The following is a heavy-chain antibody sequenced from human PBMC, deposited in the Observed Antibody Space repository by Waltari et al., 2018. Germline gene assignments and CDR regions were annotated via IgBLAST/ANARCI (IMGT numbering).Heavy chain of an antibody. J-gene: IGHJ5*02. CDR3: ARAGTGTKSWWFDP. D-gene: IGHD1-7*01. V-gene: IGHV4-59*01. CDR1: GGSISSYY. Sequence: QVQLQESGPGLVKPSETLSLTCTVSGGSISSYYWSWIRQPPGKGLEWLGYIYYSGSTNYNPSLKSRVTISVDTSKNQFSLKLSSVTAADTAVYYCARAGTGTKSWWFDPWGQGTLVTVSS. CDR2: IYYSGST.